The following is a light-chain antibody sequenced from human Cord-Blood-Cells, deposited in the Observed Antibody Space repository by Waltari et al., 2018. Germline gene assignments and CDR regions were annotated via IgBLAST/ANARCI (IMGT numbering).Light chain of an antibody. CDR2: DVS. CDR1: TSGVGGYNV. J-gene: IGLJ3*02. CDR3: SSYTSSSTLV. Sequence: SALTQPASQSGSPGQSITISCTVTTSGVGGYNVFSCYQQHPGKAPKLKIYDVSNRPSGVSNRFSGSKSGNTASLTISGLQAEDEADYYCSSYTSSSTLVFGGGTKLTVL. V-gene: IGLV2-14*01.